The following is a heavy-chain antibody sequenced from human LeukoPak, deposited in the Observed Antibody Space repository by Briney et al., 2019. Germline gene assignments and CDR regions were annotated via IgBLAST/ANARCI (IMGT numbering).Heavy chain of an antibody. J-gene: IGHJ4*02. CDR1: GFTFSSYA. V-gene: IGHV3-30-3*01. CDR2: ISYDGSNK. CDR3: ATYYYGSGSYYNFDY. Sequence: SGGSLRLSCAASGFTFSSYAMHWVRQAPGKGLEWVAVISYDGSNKYYADSVKGRFTISRDNSKNTLYLQMNSLRAEDTAVYYCATYYYGSGSYYNFDYWGQGTLVTASS. D-gene: IGHD3-10*01.